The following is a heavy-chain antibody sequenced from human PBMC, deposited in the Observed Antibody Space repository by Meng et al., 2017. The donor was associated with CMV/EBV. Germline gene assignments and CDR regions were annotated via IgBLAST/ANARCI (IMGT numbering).Heavy chain of an antibody. D-gene: IGHD3-10*01. CDR2: INHSGST. CDR3: ARGHYSPPVSRRWFGVDY. V-gene: IGHV4-34*01. Sequence: GSLRLSCAVYGGSFSGYYWSWIRQLPGKGLEWIGEINHSGSTNYNPSLKSRVTISVDTSKNQFSLKLSSVTAADTAVYYCARGHYSPPVSRRWFGVDYWGQGTLVTVSS. J-gene: IGHJ4*02. CDR1: GGSFSGYY.